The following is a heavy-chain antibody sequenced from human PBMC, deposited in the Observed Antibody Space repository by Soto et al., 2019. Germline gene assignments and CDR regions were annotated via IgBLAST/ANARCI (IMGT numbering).Heavy chain of an antibody. D-gene: IGHD5-18*01. V-gene: IGHV3-15*01. Sequence: GGSLRLSCAASGFTFSNAWMSWVRQAPGKGLEWVGRIKSKTDGGTTDYAAPVKGRFTISRDDSKNTLYLQMNSLKTEDTAVYYCATTPRGPLDDTAMFDYWGQGTLVTVSS. J-gene: IGHJ4*02. CDR3: ATTPRGPLDDTAMFDY. CDR1: GFTFSNAW. CDR2: IKSKTDGGTT.